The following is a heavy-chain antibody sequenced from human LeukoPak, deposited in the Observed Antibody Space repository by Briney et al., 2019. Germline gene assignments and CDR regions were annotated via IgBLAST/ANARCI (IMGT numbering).Heavy chain of an antibody. J-gene: IGHJ4*02. CDR1: GYTFSDYY. CDR3: ARVGWAAPRVHFDS. D-gene: IGHD6-25*01. CDR2: INPNSGGT. Sequence: GASVKVSCKASGYTFSDYYIHWVRQAPGQGLEWMGWINPNSGGTHYAQKFQGRVTMTRDTSVSTAYMKLSRLRSDDTAVYYCARVGWAAPRVHFDSWGQGTLLTVSS. V-gene: IGHV1-2*02.